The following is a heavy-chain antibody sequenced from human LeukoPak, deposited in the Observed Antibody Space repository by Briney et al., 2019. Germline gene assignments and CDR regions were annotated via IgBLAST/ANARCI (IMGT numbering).Heavy chain of an antibody. J-gene: IGHJ3*02. CDR1: GFTFSSYA. CDR3: AREKKTEWTTGAFDM. CDR2: ISGSGGST. V-gene: IGHV3-23*01. Sequence: PGGSLRLSCAASGFTFSSYAMSWVRQAPGKGLEWVSAISGSGGSTYYADSVKGWFTISRDNSKNTLYLQMNSLRAEDTAVYYCAREKKTEWTTGAFDMWGQGTMVIVSS. D-gene: IGHD3-3*01.